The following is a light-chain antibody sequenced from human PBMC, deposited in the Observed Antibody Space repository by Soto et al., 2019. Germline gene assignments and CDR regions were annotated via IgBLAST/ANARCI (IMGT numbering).Light chain of an antibody. CDR3: SSYTSSSTVV. J-gene: IGLJ2*01. Sequence: QSALTQPASVSGSPGQSITISCTGTSSDVGGYNYVSWYQQRPGKAPKLMIYDVSNRPSGVSNRFSASKSGNTASLTISGLQADDEADYYCSSYTSSSTVVFGGGTQLTVL. CDR1: SSDVGGYNY. V-gene: IGLV2-14*03. CDR2: DVS.